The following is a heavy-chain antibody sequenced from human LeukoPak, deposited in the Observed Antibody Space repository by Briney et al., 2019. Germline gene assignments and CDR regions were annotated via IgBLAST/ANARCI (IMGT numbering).Heavy chain of an antibody. CDR2: ISSSSSYI. CDR3: ARDVTALV. Sequence: GGSLRLSCAASGFTFSNAWMSWVRQAPGKGLEWVSSISSSSSYIYYADSVKGRFTISRDNAKNSLYLQMNSLRAEDTAVYYCARDVTALVWGQGTLVTVSS. J-gene: IGHJ4*02. V-gene: IGHV3-21*01. CDR1: GFTFSNAW.